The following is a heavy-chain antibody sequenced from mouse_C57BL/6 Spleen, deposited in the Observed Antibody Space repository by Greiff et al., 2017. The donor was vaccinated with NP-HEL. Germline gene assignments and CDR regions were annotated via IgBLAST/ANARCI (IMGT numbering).Heavy chain of an antibody. D-gene: IGHD2-2*01. CDR1: GYTFTDYY. Sequence: VQRVESGPELVKPGASVKISCKASGYTFTDYYINWVKQRPGQGLEWIGWIYPGSGNTKYNEKFKGKATLTVDTSSSTAYMQLSSLTSEGSAVYFCAREGYPYYFDYWGQGTTLTVSS. CDR2: IYPGSGNT. V-gene: IGHV1-84*01. CDR3: AREGYPYYFDY. J-gene: IGHJ2*01.